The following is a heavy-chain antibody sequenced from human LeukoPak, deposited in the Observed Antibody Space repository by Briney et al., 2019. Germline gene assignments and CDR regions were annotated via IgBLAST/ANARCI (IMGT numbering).Heavy chain of an antibody. CDR1: GFTFTAYS. D-gene: IGHD3-16*01. V-gene: IGHV3-21*01. CDR2: IGTSSSYI. Sequence: GGSLRLSCAASGFTFTAYSMNWVRQAPGKGLEWVSSIGTSSSYIYYADSVKGRFTISRDNAKNSLYLQMNSLRAEDTAVYYCARDLSVLVMFDYWGQGTLVTVSS. CDR3: ARDLSVLVMFDY. J-gene: IGHJ4*02.